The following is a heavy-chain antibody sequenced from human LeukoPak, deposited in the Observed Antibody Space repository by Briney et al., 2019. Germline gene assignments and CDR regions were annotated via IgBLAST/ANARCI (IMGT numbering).Heavy chain of an antibody. J-gene: IGHJ5*02. CDR3: AAELDDDIMTGYSQP. CDR2: IVVGSGKT. Sequence: SVKVSCKASGFTFRSSAIQWVRQARGQRLEWIGWIVVGSGKTNYARKFQERVTITRDMSTSTAHMELSSLRSEDTAVYYCAAELDDDIMTGYSQPWGQGTLVTVSS. D-gene: IGHD3-9*01. CDR1: GFTFRSSA. V-gene: IGHV1-58*02.